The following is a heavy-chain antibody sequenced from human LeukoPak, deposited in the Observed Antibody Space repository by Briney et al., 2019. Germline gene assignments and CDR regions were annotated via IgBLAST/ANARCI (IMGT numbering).Heavy chain of an antibody. CDR2: INHSGST. Sequence: RPSETLSLTCAVYGGSFSGYYWSWIRQPPGKGLEWIGEINHSGSTNYNPSLKSRVTISVDTSKNQFSLKLSSVTAADTAVYYCASGYSSPEPRTKNWFDPWGQGTLVTVSS. D-gene: IGHD6-13*01. CDR1: GGSFSGYY. J-gene: IGHJ5*02. V-gene: IGHV4-34*01. CDR3: ASGYSSPEPRTKNWFDP.